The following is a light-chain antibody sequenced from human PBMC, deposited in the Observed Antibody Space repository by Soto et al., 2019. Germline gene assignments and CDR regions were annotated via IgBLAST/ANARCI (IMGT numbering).Light chain of an antibody. J-gene: IGLJ2*01. CDR3: SSYAGNNNVF. V-gene: IGLV1-40*01. Sequence: QSVLTQPPSVSGAPGQRVTLSCTGNSSNLGAGYDVHWYQQLPGAAPKLVIFGNRNRPSGVPERFSGSKSGNTASLTVSALQAEDEGDYYCSSYAGNNNVFFGGGTQLTVL. CDR2: GNR. CDR1: SSNLGAGYD.